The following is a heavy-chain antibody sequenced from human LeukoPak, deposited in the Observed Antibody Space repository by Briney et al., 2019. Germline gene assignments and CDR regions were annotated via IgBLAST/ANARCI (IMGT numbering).Heavy chain of an antibody. CDR2: VYHSGGA. Sequence: KPSGTLSLTCAVSGASIASHSWWSWVRQPPGKGLEWIGEVYHSGGANYKPSLKSRVTISVDTSRNHFSLKLTSVTAADTAVYFCAYNRNFALDNWGQGTLVTVSS. D-gene: IGHD1-14*01. J-gene: IGHJ4*01. V-gene: IGHV4-4*02. CDR3: AYNRNFALDN. CDR1: GASIASHSW.